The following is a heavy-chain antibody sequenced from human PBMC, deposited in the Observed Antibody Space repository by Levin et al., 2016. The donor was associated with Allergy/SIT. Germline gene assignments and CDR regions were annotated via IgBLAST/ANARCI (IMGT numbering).Heavy chain of an antibody. CDR1: EVTFRNYG. CDR2: ISVSGNTK. J-gene: IGHJ4*02. D-gene: IGHD1-1*01. V-gene: IGHV3-48*03. CDR3: AREVGFTGVDF. Sequence: GGSLRLSCAASEVTFRNYGMNWARQAPGKGLEWVSYISVSGNTKQYVDSVKGRFTISRDNANNSLYLQMNSLRVEDTGIYYCAREVGFTGVDFWGQGILVSVSS.